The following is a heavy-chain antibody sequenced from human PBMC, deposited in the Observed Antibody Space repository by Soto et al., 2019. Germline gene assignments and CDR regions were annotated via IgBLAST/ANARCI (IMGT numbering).Heavy chain of an antibody. CDR3: ARCGDADSWFDA. J-gene: IGHJ5*02. Sequence: EVQLLQSGAEVKKSGESLRISCEGSGYSFTNYWISWVRQMPGKGLEWMGRIDPSDSYTNYSPSFQGHVTMSVDKSTRTAYLQWSSLKASDTAMYYCARCGDADSWFDAWGQGTLVTVSS. D-gene: IGHD2-21*01. V-gene: IGHV5-10-1*03. CDR1: GYSFTNYW. CDR2: IDPSDSYT.